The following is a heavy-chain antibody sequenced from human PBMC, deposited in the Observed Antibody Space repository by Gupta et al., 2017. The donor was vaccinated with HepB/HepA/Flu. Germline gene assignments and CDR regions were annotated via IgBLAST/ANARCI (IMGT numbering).Heavy chain of an antibody. CDR3: AKRIDYSSSWAYFDH. D-gene: IGHD6-6*01. Sequence: EVQLLESGGGLVQPGGSLRLSCAASGFTFSSYGMSWVRQAPGKGLEWVSAITDSGGTTFYADSVKGRFTISRDNSKNTLYLQMNSLGVEDTAVYYCAKRIDYSSSWAYFDHWGQGTLVTGSS. CDR1: GFTFSSYG. J-gene: IGHJ4*02. V-gene: IGHV3-23*01. CDR2: ITDSGGTT.